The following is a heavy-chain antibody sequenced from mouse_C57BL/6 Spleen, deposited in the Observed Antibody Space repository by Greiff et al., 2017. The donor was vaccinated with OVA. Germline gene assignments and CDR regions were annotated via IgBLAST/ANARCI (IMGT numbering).Heavy chain of an antibody. J-gene: IGHJ3*01. CDR3: ARGVGATAWFGC. V-gene: IGHV1-78*01. CDR2: IYPRDGST. D-gene: IGHD3-1*01. CDR1: GYTFTDHT. Sequence: QVHVKQSDAELVKPGASVKISCKVSGYTFTDHTIHWMKQRPEQGLEWIGYIYPRDGSTKYNEKFKGKATMTADNSTSTAYMQINSLTSENSAVYCCARGVGATAWFGCWGQGALVTVSA.